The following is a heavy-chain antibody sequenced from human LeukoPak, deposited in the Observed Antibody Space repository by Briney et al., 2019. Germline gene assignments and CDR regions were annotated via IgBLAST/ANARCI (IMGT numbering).Heavy chain of an antibody. CDR1: GGSISSSSYY. CDR2: IYFTGSS. Sequence: SETLSLTCTVSGGSISSSSYYWGWIRQPPGKELEWIGSIYFTGSSYYNPSLESRVTISVDTSKNQFSLKVRSVTAADTAVYYCARQPAQSGWSNWGQGTLVTVSS. J-gene: IGHJ4*02. V-gene: IGHV4-39*01. CDR3: ARQPAQSGWSN. D-gene: IGHD6-19*01.